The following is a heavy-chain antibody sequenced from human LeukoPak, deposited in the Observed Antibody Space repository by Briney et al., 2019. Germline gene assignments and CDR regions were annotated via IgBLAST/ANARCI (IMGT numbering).Heavy chain of an antibody. J-gene: IGHJ1*01. CDR1: GGSISSYY. D-gene: IGHD2-8*01. CDR2: IYYSGST. V-gene: IGHV4-59*01. CDR3: ARAPTHSNFQH. Sequence: SETLSLTCTVSGGSISSYYWSWIRQPPGKGLEWIGYIYYSGSTNYNPSLESRVTISVDTSKNQFSLKLSSVTAADTAVYYCARAPTHSNFQHWGQGTLVTVSS.